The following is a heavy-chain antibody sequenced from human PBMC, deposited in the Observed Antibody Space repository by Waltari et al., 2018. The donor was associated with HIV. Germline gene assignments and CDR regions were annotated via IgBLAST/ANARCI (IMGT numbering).Heavy chain of an antibody. Sequence: EVQLVQSGAEVKKPGESLKISCKGSGYSFTNHWIGWLRQRPGKGLEWMGIIHPRDSDTKYSPSFQGQVTISADKSISTVYLQWGSLKASDTAMYYCARLLEYYFGMDVWGQGTTVTVSS. J-gene: IGHJ6*02. CDR3: ARLLEYYFGMDV. CDR2: IHPRDSDT. V-gene: IGHV5-51*03. D-gene: IGHD3-3*01. CDR1: GYSFTNHW.